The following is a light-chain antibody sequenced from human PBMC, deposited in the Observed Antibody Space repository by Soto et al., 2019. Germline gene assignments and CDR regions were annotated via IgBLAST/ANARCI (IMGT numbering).Light chain of an antibody. J-gene: IGKJ5*01. V-gene: IGKV3-15*01. CDR2: GTS. CDR3: QQYNTWSSIT. Sequence: EIVMTQSPATLSVSPGERVTLSCRASQSISSNLAWYQQKPGQAPSLLMYGTSTRATGIPATFSGSGSGTEFTLTISSLRSEDFAVYYCQQYNTWSSITFGQGTRLEIK. CDR1: QSISSN.